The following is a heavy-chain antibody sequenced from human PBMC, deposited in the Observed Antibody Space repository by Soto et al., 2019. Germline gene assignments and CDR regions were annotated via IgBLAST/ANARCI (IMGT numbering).Heavy chain of an antibody. CDR3: ARDLYSSGWYWLVY. CDR1: GFTFSSYS. Sequence: QPGGSLRLSCAASGFTFSSYSMNWVRQAPGKGLEWVSYISSSSSTIYYADSVKGRFTISRDNAKNSLYLQMNSLRAEDTAVYYCARDLYSSGWYWLVYWGQGTLVTVSS. J-gene: IGHJ4*02. D-gene: IGHD6-19*01. CDR2: ISSSSSTI. V-gene: IGHV3-48*01.